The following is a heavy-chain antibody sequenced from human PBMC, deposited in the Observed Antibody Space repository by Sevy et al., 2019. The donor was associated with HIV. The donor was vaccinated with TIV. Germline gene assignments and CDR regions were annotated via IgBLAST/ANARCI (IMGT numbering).Heavy chain of an antibody. CDR3: ARGSGITIFGVVITKSSYYYYGMDV. J-gene: IGHJ6*02. V-gene: IGHV1-2*06. CDR1: GYTFTGYY. CDR2: INPNSGGT. D-gene: IGHD3-3*01. Sequence: ASVKVSCKASGYTFTGYYMHWVRQAPGQGLEWMGRINPNSGGTNYAQKFQGRGTMTRDTSISTAYMELSRLRSDDTAVYYCARGSGITIFGVVITKSSYYYYGMDVWGQGTTVTVSS.